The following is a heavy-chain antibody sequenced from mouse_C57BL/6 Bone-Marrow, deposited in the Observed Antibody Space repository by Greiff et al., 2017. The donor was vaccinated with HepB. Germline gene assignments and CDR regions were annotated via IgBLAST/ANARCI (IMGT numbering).Heavy chain of an antibody. D-gene: IGHD1-1*01. CDR3: ARRVLLRYWYFDV. J-gene: IGHJ1*03. CDR2: IYPGGGYT. V-gene: IGHV1-63*01. Sequence: QVQLQQSGAELVRPGTSVKMSCKASGYTFTNYWIGWAKQRPGHGLEWIGDIYPGGGYTNYNEKFKGKATLTADKSSSTAYMQFSSLTSEDSAICYCARRVLLRYWYFDVWGTGTTVTVSS. CDR1: GYTFTNYW.